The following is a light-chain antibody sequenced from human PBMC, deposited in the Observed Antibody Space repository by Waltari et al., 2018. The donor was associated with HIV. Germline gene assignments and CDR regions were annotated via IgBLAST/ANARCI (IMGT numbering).Light chain of an antibody. V-gene: IGLV3-21*01. CDR3: QVWDTNTDQYVI. Sequence: GSKSVNWYQQQPGQAPVMVIYHDTDRPSGIPDRFSGSNSEDTATLTIRRVEAGDEADYYCQVWDTNTDQYVIFGGGTNLAV. J-gene: IGLJ2*01. CDR1: GSKS. CDR2: HDT.